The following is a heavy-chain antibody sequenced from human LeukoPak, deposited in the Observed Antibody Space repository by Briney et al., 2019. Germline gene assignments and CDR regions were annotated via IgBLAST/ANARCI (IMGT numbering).Heavy chain of an antibody. CDR3: ARTTDSSGWYGYYYYGMDV. CDR2: ISYDGSNK. V-gene: IGHV3-30*03. D-gene: IGHD6-19*01. Sequence: GRSLRLSCAASGFTFSSYGMHWVRQAPGKGLEWVAVISYDGSNKYYADSVKGRFTISRDNSKNTLYLQMNSLRAEDTAVYYCARTTDSSGWYGYYYYGMDVWGQGTTVTVSS. J-gene: IGHJ6*02. CDR1: GFTFSSYG.